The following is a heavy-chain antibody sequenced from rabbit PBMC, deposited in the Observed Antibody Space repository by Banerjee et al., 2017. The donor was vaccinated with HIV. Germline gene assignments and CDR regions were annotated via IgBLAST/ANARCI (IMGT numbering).Heavy chain of an antibody. CDR3: GRGYGGSKYVLQL. V-gene: IGHV1S43*01. Sequence: QSLEESGGDLVKPEGSLTLTCTASGFSFSNYYYMCWVRQAPGKGLELIACIYNGDGSTYYASWAKGRFTITRSTSLNTVDLKMTSLTAADTATYFCGRGYGGSKYVLQLWGPGTLVTVS. CDR2: IYNGDGST. J-gene: IGHJ4*01. D-gene: IGHD4-2*01. CDR1: GFSFSNYYY.